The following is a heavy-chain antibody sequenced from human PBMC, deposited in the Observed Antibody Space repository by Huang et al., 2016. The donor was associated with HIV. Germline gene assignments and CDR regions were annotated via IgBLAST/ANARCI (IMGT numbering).Heavy chain of an antibody. D-gene: IGHD3-10*01. CDR1: GGAFRGSS. CDR3: ARGFNYYASDNLGVYYFDS. J-gene: IGHJ4*02. Sequence: QVQLKQWGAGLLKPSETLSLTCAVYGGAFRGSSWTWIRQFPEKGLEWIGDINHNGKILYNPSLSARFTISTDTSKNHFSLHLTSVTAADTALYYCARGFNYYASDNLGVYYFDSWGLGTLVTVSP. CDR2: INHNGKI. V-gene: IGHV4-34*02.